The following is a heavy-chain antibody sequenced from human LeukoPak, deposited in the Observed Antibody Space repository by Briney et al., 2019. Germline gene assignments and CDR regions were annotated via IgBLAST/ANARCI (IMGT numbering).Heavy chain of an antibody. Sequence: GASVKVSCKASGYTFTRYGISWVRQAPGQGLEWMGWISAYNGNTNYAQKLQGRVTMTTDTSTSTAYMELRSLRSDDTAVYYCARDYAYYDYVWGSYRQYNWFDPWGQGTLVTVSS. J-gene: IGHJ5*02. CDR2: ISAYNGNT. V-gene: IGHV1-18*01. D-gene: IGHD3-16*02. CDR1: GYTFTRYG. CDR3: ARDYAYYDYVWGSYRQYNWFDP.